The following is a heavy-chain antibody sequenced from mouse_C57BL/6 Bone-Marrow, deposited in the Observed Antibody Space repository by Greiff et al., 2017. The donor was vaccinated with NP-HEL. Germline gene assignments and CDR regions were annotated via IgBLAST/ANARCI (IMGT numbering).Heavy chain of an antibody. V-gene: IGHV14-1*01. CDR1: GFNIKDYY. Sequence: EVKLQESGAELVRPGASVKLSCTASGFNIKDYYMHWVKQRPEQGLEWIGRIDPEDGDTEYAPKFKGKATMTADTSSNTAYLQLSSLTSEDTAVYYCTTDYYGSSYAMDYWGQGTSVTVSS. J-gene: IGHJ4*01. CDR3: TTDYYGSSYAMDY. CDR2: IDPEDGDT. D-gene: IGHD1-1*01.